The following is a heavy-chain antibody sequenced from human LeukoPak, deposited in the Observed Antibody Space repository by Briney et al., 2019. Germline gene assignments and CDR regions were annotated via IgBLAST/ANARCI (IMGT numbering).Heavy chain of an antibody. J-gene: IGHJ6*02. CDR2: IIPILGIA. Sequence: SVKVSCKASGGTFSSYAISWVRQAPGQGLEWMGRIIPILGIANYAQKFQGRVTITADKSTSTAYMELSSLRSEDTAVYYCALMSGYGSSWYRGLYYGMDVWGQGTTVTVSS. D-gene: IGHD6-13*01. V-gene: IGHV1-69*04. CDR3: ALMSGYGSSWYRGLYYGMDV. CDR1: GGTFSSYA.